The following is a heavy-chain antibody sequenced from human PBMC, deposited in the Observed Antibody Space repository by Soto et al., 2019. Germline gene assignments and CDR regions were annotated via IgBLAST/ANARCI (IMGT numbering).Heavy chain of an antibody. J-gene: IGHJ4*02. Sequence: SETLSLTCTVSGGSISSGDYYWSWIRQPPGKGLEWIGYIYYSGSTYYNPSLKSRVTISVDTSKNQFSLKLSSVTAADTAVYYCARSPPYCSGGSCYDYWGQGTLVTVSS. V-gene: IGHV4-30-4*02. CDR1: GGSISSGDYY. CDR3: ARSPPYCSGGSCYDY. D-gene: IGHD2-15*01. CDR2: IYYSGST.